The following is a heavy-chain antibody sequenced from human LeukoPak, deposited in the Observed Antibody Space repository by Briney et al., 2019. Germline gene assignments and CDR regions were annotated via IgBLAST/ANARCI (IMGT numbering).Heavy chain of an antibody. D-gene: IGHD2-2*01. CDR2: ISYSGST. J-gene: IGHJ4*02. V-gene: IGHV4-39*01. CDR3: ARLRIVVVPATLDY. Sequence: SETLSLTCTVSGGSISSYYWGWIRQPPGKGLEWIGSISYSGSTYYKSSLKSRVTISVDTSKNQFSLKLSSVTAADTAVYYCARLRIVVVPATLDYWGQGTLVTVSS. CDR1: GGSISSYY.